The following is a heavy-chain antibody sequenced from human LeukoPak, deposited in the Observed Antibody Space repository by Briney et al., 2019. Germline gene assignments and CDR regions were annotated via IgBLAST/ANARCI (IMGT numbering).Heavy chain of an antibody. CDR2: ISYDGSNK. J-gene: IGHJ5*02. D-gene: IGHD3-16*01. Sequence: GGSLRLSCAASGFTFSSYAMHWVRQAPGKGPEWVAVISYDGSNKYYADSVKGRFTISRDNSKNTLYLQMNSLRAEDTAVYYCARSNRLRNWFDPWGQGTLVTVSS. CDR1: GFTFSSYA. V-gene: IGHV3-30-3*01. CDR3: ARSNRLRNWFDP.